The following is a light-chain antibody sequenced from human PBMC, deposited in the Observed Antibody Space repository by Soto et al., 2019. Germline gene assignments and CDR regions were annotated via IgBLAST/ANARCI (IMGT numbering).Light chain of an antibody. V-gene: IGKV2-28*01. J-gene: IGKJ1*01. Sequence: DIVMTHSPLSLPVTPGEPASISCRSSKSLLHSNGYNFLDWYLQKPGQSPQLLIYLGSNRASGVPDRFSGSGSGTDFTLKIRRVEAEDVGVYYCMQTLQTPRSFGQGTKVEIK. CDR1: KSLLHSNGYNF. CDR3: MQTLQTPRS. CDR2: LGS.